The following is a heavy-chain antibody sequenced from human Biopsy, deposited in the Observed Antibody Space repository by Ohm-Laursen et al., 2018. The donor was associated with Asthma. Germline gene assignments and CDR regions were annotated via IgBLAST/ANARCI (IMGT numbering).Heavy chain of an antibody. D-gene: IGHD3-22*01. J-gene: IGHJ4*02. Sequence: GSLRLSCSASGFTFGDYWMSWVRQVPGKGLEWVANIKKDGSEKYYVDSVKGRFTISRDNAKNSLFLHMNSLRAEDTAVYYCARGDSSNWSHYYFDYWGQGTLVTVSS. CDR1: GFTFGDYW. V-gene: IGHV3-7*01. CDR3: ARGDSSNWSHYYFDY. CDR2: IKKDGSEK.